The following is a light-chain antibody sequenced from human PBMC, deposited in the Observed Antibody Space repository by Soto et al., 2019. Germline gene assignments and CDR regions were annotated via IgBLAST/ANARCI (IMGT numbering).Light chain of an antibody. J-gene: IGKJ4*01. CDR2: DAS. CDR1: QSVNGN. V-gene: IGKV3-15*01. Sequence: EIVKTQSPATLSVSPGERAALSCMASQSVNGNLAWYRQKPGQAPRLLISDASTRATGVPARFSGSGSGTEFTLTISSLQSEDSGIYYCQQYNFWPPLTFGGGTKVEIK. CDR3: QQYNFWPPLT.